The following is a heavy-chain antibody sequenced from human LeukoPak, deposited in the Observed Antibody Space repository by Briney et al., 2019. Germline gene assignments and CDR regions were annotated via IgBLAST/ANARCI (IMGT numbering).Heavy chain of an antibody. D-gene: IGHD1-26*01. CDR1: GFTFSSYA. Sequence: GGSLRLSCADSGFTFSSYAMSWVRQAPGKGLEWVSGISGFGDSTYYADSVKGRFTISRDNSKNTLYLQMNSLRVEDTAVYFCAKPRRDTTRSVDYWGQGTLVTDSS. CDR3: AKPRRDTTRSVDY. J-gene: IGHJ4*02. V-gene: IGHV3-23*01. CDR2: ISGFGDST.